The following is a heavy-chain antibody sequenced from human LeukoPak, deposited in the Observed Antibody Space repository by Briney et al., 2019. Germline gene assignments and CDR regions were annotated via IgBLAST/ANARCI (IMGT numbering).Heavy chain of an antibody. Sequence: PGGSLRLSCAASGFTFSSYGMSWVRQAPGKGLEWVSAISGSGGSTYYADSVKGRFTISRDNSKNMLYLQMNSLRAEDTAVYYCATSMVRGVMNYWGQGTLVTVSS. CDR2: ISGSGGST. V-gene: IGHV3-23*01. CDR3: ATSMVRGVMNY. CDR1: GFTFSSYG. J-gene: IGHJ4*02. D-gene: IGHD3-10*01.